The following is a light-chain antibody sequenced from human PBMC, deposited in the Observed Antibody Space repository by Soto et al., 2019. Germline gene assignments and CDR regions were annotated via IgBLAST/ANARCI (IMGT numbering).Light chain of an antibody. Sequence: DIVMTQSPDSLAVSLGERATINCKSSQSVLYSSNNKNYLAWYQQKPGQPPKLLIYWASTRESGVPDRFSGSGSGTYFTITISSLQAEDVAVYYCQQYYSTPSWTFGQGTKVEIK. CDR2: WAS. V-gene: IGKV4-1*01. CDR3: QQYYSTPSWT. CDR1: QSVLYSSNNKNY. J-gene: IGKJ1*01.